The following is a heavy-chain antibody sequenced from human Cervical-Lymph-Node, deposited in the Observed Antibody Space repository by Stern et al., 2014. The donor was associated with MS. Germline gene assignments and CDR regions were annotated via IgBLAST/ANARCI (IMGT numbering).Heavy chain of an antibody. CDR1: GGSFSGSY. V-gene: IGHV4-34*01. CDR3: ARGGETYGDYLFGWYFDL. Sequence: QAQLQQWGAGLLKPSETLSLTCAVYGGSFSGSYWSWIRQPPGKGLEWIGEINHSGRTTYNPSLKSRVTISVDTSKNQFSLKRSSVTAADTAVYYCARGGETYGDYLFGWYFDLWGRGTLVTVSS. J-gene: IGHJ2*01. D-gene: IGHD4-17*01. CDR2: INHSGRT.